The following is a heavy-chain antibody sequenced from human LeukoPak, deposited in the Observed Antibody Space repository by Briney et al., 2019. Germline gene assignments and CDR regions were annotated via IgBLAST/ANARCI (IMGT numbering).Heavy chain of an antibody. D-gene: IGHD3-22*01. CDR1: GFTFSDYY. CDR3: ARVPYYYDSSGYWGYFDY. V-gene: IGHV3-11*04. J-gene: IGHJ4*02. CDR2: IISSGSTI. Sequence: PGGSLRLSCAASGFTFSDYYMSWIRQAPGKGLEWVSYIISSGSTIYYADAVKGRFTISRGNAKNSLYLQMNSLRAEDTAVYFCARVPYYYDSSGYWGYFDYWGQGTLVTVSS.